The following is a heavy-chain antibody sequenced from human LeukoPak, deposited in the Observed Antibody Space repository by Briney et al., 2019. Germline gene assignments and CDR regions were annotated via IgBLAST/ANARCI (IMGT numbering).Heavy chain of an antibody. CDR1: GYTFTSYG. CDR2: ISAYNGNT. CDR3: AGDPGYDWLMIRFDP. Sequence: GASVKVSCKASGYTFTSYGISWVRQAPGQGLEWMGWISAYNGNTNYAQKLQGRVTMTRDTSTSTAYMELRSLRSVDTAVYYCAGDPGYDWLMIRFDPWGQGTLVTVSS. J-gene: IGHJ5*02. V-gene: IGHV1-18*01. D-gene: IGHD5-12*01.